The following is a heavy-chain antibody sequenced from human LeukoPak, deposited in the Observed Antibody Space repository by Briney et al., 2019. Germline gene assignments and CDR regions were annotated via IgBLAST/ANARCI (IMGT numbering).Heavy chain of an antibody. CDR3: ARDIAAAGTGPGGYGMGV. CDR2: ISSSSSYI. J-gene: IGHJ6*04. D-gene: IGHD6-13*01. CDR1: GFTFSSYS. V-gene: IGHV3-21*01. Sequence: GGSLRLSCAASGFTFSSYSMNWVRQAPEKGLERVSSISSSSSYIYYADSVKGRFTISRDNAKNSLYLQMNSLRAEDTAVYYCARDIAAAGTGPGGYGMGVWGKGTTVTVSS.